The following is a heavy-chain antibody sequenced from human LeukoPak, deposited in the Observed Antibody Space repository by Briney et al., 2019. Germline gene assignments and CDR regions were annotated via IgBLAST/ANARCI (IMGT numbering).Heavy chain of an antibody. CDR3: AKDNSPRYYYDSSGYYSPPDY. CDR2: ISYDGSNK. V-gene: IGHV3-30*04. CDR1: GFTFSSYA. Sequence: GGSLRLSCAASGFTFSSYAMHWVRQAPGKGLEWVAVISYDGSNKYYADSVKGRFTISRDNSKNTLYLQMNSLRAEDTAVYYCAKDNSPRYYYDSSGYYSPPDYWGQGTLVTVSS. D-gene: IGHD3-22*01. J-gene: IGHJ4*02.